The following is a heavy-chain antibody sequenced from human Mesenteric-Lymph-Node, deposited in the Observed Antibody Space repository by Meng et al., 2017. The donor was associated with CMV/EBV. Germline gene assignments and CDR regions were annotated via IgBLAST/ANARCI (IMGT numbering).Heavy chain of an antibody. CDR1: GYTFTSYG. J-gene: IGHJ4*02. V-gene: IGHV1-18*01. CDR3: ARQPSDNSGWFDY. Sequence: ASVKVSCKASGYTFTSYGISWVRQAPGQGLEWMGWISAYNGNTNYAQKLQGRVTMTRDTSVSTAYMELSRLRSDDTAVYYCARQPSDNSGWFDYWGQGTLVTVSS. D-gene: IGHD6-19*01. CDR2: ISAYNGNT.